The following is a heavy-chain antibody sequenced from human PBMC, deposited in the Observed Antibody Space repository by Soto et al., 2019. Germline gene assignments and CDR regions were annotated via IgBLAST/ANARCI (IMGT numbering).Heavy chain of an antibody. CDR2: IYYSGST. V-gene: IGHV4-39*01. J-gene: IGHJ5*02. CDR3: ASSTPLEWSLKADNWFDP. CDR1: GGSISSSSYY. Sequence: SETLSLTCTVSGGSISSSSYYWGWIRQPPGKGLEWIGSIYYSGSTYYNPSLKSRVTISVDTSKNQFSLKLSSVTAADTAVYYCASSTPLEWSLKADNWFDPWGQGTLVTVSS. D-gene: IGHD3-3*01.